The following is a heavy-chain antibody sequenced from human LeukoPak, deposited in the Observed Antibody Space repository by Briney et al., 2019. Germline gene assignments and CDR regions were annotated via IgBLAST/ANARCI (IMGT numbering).Heavy chain of an antibody. CDR1: GYSFTSYW. CDR2: IYPHDSDT. D-gene: IGHD2-15*01. J-gene: IGHJ5*02. V-gene: IGHV5-51*01. CDR3: VRSPACSSGTCYPNWFDP. Sequence: GESLKVSCQGSGYSFTSYWIGWVRQMPGKGLEWMGVIYPHDSDTRYSPSFQGQVTISADKSINTAYLQWSSLKASDTAMYYCVRSPACSSGTCYPNWFDPWGQGTLVTVSS.